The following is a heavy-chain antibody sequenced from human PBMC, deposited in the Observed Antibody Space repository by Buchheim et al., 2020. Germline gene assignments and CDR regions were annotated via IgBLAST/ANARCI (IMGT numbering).Heavy chain of an antibody. J-gene: IGHJ4*02. CDR1: GGSISSSNW. CDR2: IYHSGST. D-gene: IGHD3-22*01. Sequence: QVQLQESGPGLVKPSGTLSLTCAVSGGSISSSNWWSWVRQPPGKGLEWIGEIYHSGSTNYNPSLKSRVTISVAKSKNQSSLKLSSVTAADTAVYYCASYSHVPYYYDSSGYLFDYWGQGTL. CDR3: ASYSHVPYYYDSSGYLFDY. V-gene: IGHV4-4*02.